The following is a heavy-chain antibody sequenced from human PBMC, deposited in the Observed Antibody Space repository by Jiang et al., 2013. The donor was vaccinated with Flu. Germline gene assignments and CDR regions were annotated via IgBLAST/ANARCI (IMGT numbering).Heavy chain of an antibody. CDR1: GTFSSYT. V-gene: IGHV1-69*02. CDR2: IIPILGIA. D-gene: IGHD6-13*01. J-gene: IGHJ4*02. CDR3: ARVAGAAAGFDY. Sequence: GTFSSYTISWVRQAPGQGLEWMGRIIPILGIANYAQKFQGRVTITADKSTSTAYMELSSLRSEDTAVYYCARVAGAAAGFDYWGQGTLVTVSS.